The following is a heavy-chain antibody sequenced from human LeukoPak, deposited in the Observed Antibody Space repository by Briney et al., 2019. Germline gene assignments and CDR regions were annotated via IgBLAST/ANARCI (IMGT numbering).Heavy chain of an antibody. CDR2: IYYSGST. CDR3: AKQGFYYYKWDV. V-gene: IGHV4-39*01. Sequence: KPSETLSLTCTVSGGSISSSSNYWGWIRQPPGKGLEWIGTIYYSGSTYYNPSLKSRVTISVDTSKLQFSLMLTSVTAADTAVYYWAKQGFYYYKWDVGGKGPRVPVSS. D-gene: IGHD3-22*01. J-gene: IGHJ6*03. CDR1: GGSISSSSNY.